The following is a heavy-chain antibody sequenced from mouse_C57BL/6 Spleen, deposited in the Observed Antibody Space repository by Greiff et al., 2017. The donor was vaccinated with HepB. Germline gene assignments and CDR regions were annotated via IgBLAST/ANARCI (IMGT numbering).Heavy chain of an antibody. CDR1: GYTFTSYT. J-gene: IGHJ2*01. V-gene: IGHV1-4*01. CDR3: ASSALAATRVDY. CDR2: INASSGYT. D-gene: IGHD6-1*01. Sequence: VQLQESGAELARPGASVKMSCKASGYTFTSYTMHWVKQRPGQGLEWIGYINASSGYTKYNQKFKDKATLTADKSSSTAYMQLSSLTSVDAAVYIFASSALAATRVDYLNQCTTPTVSS.